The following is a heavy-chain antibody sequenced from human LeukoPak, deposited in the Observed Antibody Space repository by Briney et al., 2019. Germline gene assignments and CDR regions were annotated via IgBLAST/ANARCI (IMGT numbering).Heavy chain of an antibody. Sequence: GESLKISCKGSGYSFTSYWISWVRQMPGKGLEWMGRIDPSDSYTNYSPSFQGHVTISADKSISTAYLQWSSLKASDTAMYYCARHGGYLSHSSSWPDYWGQGTLVTVSS. V-gene: IGHV5-10-1*01. D-gene: IGHD6-13*01. J-gene: IGHJ4*02. CDR2: IDPSDSYT. CDR3: ARHGGYLSHSSSWPDY. CDR1: GYSFTSYW.